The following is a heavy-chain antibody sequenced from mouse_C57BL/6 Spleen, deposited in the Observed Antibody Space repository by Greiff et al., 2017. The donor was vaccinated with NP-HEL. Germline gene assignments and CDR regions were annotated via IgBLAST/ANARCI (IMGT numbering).Heavy chain of an antibody. CDR3: ARNDWDEYYFDY. CDR2: INPNNGGT. Sequence: VQLQQSGPELVKPGASVKISCKASGYTFTDYYMNWVKQSHGKSLEWIGDINPNNGGTSYNQKFKGKATLTVDKSSSTAYMELRSLTSEDSAVYYCARNDWDEYYFDYWGQGTTLTVSS. J-gene: IGHJ2*01. D-gene: IGHD4-1*01. V-gene: IGHV1-26*01. CDR1: GYTFTDYY.